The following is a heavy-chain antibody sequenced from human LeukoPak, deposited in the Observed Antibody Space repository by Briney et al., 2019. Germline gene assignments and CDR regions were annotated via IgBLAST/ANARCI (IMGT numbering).Heavy chain of an antibody. CDR3: ARFAYCGGHCWYYFDY. CDR2: IYSSGST. J-gene: IGHJ4*02. V-gene: IGHV4-59*01. D-gene: IGHD2-21*02. CDR1: GGSISSYY. Sequence: SETLSLTCTVSGGSISSYYWSWIRQPPGKGLEWIGYIYSSGSTNYNPSLKSRITVSVDTPKNQFSLKLSSVTAADTAVYYCARFAYCGGHCWYYFDYWGQGSLVTVSS.